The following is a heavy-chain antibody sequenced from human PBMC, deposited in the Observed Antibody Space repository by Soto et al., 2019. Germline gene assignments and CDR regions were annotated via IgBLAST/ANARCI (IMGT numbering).Heavy chain of an antibody. CDR1: GYSFTSYW. Sequence: PVESLKISCKGSGYSFTSYWISWLRQMPGKGLEWMGRIDPSDSYTNYSPSFQGHVTISADKSISTAYLQLSSLKASDTAMYYCARPHENGMDVWGQGTTVTVSS. J-gene: IGHJ6*02. CDR3: ARPHENGMDV. CDR2: IDPSDSYT. V-gene: IGHV5-10-1*01.